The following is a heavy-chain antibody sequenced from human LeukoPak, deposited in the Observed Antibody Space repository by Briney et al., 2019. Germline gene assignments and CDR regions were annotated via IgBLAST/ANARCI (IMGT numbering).Heavy chain of an antibody. CDR1: GFTFSTYA. Sequence: AVSLRLSCAASGFTFSTYAMDWVRQPPGKGLEWIGEVHLDGRTNYNPSLESRLTMSVDVSENQVSLKLTSVTAADTAVYYCAREGGFYRPLDYSGQGTLVTVSS. CDR3: AREGGFYRPLDY. V-gene: IGHV4-34*10. J-gene: IGHJ4*02. CDR2: VHLDGRT. D-gene: IGHD3-3*01.